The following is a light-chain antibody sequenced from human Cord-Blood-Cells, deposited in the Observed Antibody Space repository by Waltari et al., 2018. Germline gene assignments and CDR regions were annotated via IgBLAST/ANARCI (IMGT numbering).Light chain of an antibody. CDR3: CSYAGSYSYV. Sequence: QSALTQPRSVSGSPGQSVTISCTGTSSDVGGYNYVSWYQQHPGKAPKLMIYDVSKRPSGVPDLFSGSNSANTASLTISGLQAEDEADYYCCSYAGSYSYVFGTGTKVTVL. CDR2: DVS. CDR1: SSDVGGYNY. J-gene: IGLJ1*01. V-gene: IGLV2-11*01.